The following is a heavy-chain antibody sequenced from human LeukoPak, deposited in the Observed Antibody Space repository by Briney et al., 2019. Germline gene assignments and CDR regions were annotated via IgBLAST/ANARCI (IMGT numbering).Heavy chain of an antibody. V-gene: IGHV1-2*02. Sequence: ASVKVSCKASGYTSTGYYMHWVRRAPGQGLEWMGWINPNSGGTNYAQKFQGRVTMTRDTSISTAYMELSRLRSDDTAVYYCARGHSSSWYPPENYFDYWGQGTLVTVSS. J-gene: IGHJ4*02. CDR1: GYTSTGYY. CDR2: INPNSGGT. D-gene: IGHD6-13*01. CDR3: ARGHSSSWYPPENYFDY.